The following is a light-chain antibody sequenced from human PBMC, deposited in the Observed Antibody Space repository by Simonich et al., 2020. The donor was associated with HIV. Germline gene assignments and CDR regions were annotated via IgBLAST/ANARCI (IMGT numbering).Light chain of an antibody. CDR1: QRVTSN. V-gene: IGKV3-15*01. CDR2: DAS. Sequence: IVMTQSPATLSVSPGERATLSCRASQRVTSNLAWYQQKPGQAPRLLIYDASTRATGIPARFSGSGSGTEFTLTISSMQSEDCAVYYCQQYNNRPLTFGGGTKVEIK. J-gene: IGKJ4*01. CDR3: QQYNNRPLT.